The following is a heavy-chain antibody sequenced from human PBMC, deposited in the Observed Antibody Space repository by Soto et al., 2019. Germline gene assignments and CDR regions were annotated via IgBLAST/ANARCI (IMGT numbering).Heavy chain of an antibody. D-gene: IGHD6-25*01. CDR1: GFTFNNYG. CDR2: ISYDGRDK. Sequence: QVQLVESGGGVVQPGRSLRLSCAASGFTFNNYGMHWVRQAPGKGLEWVATISYDGRDKYYAHSVRGRLTISRDNSKNTVYLQMNSLRAEDTAVYYCAKDQGIAASHGIDWGQGTMVTVSS. V-gene: IGHV3-30*18. J-gene: IGHJ3*01. CDR3: AKDQGIAASHGID.